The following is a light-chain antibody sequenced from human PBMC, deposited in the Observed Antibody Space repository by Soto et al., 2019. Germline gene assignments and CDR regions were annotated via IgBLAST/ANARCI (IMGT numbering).Light chain of an antibody. J-gene: IGKJ1*01. CDR1: QVIDNW. V-gene: IGKV1-17*03. CDR2: STS. CDR3: LQHNSYPWT. Sequence: DIQMTQSPSSVSASVGDRVTITCLASQVIDNWLAWYQQKPGKAPKVLIYSTSSLQSGVPSRFSGSGSGTEFTLTISSLQPEDFATYYCLQHNSYPWTFGQGTKVDIK.